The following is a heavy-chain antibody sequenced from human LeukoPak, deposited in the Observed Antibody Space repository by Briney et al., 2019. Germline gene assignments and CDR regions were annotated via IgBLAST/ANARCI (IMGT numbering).Heavy chain of an antibody. D-gene: IGHD2-21*01. CDR2: IRYDGSNK. CDR3: AKDQTSFPGSFDI. J-gene: IGHJ3*02. V-gene: IGHV3-30*02. Sequence: PGGSLRLSCAASGFTFSSYGMHWVRQAPGKGLEWVAFIRYDGSNKYYADSVKGRFTISRDNSKNTLYLQMNSLRAEDTAVYYCAKDQTSFPGSFDIWGQGTMVTVSS. CDR1: GFTFSSYG.